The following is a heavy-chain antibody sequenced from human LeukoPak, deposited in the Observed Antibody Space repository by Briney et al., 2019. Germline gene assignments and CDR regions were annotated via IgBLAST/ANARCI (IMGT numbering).Heavy chain of an antibody. J-gene: IGHJ4*02. CDR3: AKDAAAGTFDY. CDR1: GFTFSSYG. D-gene: IGHD6-13*01. Sequence: GGSLRLSCAASGFTFSSYGMHWVRQAPGKGLEWVAVISYDGSNKYYADSVKGRFTISRDNSKNTLYLQMNSLRAEDTAVYYCAKDAAAGTFDYWGQGTLVTVSS. V-gene: IGHV3-30*18. CDR2: ISYDGSNK.